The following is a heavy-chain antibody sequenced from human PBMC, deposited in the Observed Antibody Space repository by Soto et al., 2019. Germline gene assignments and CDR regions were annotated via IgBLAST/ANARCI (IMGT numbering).Heavy chain of an antibody. CDR1: GFSFSTHG. Sequence: QVQLVESGGGVVRPGRSLRLSCAATGFSFSTHGMHWVRQAPGKGLEWVAVIVNDGSEQQYADSVKGRFTISRDKARNILYRQMYNVRAEDTALYYGARDDLYVYNGLDLWGQGTLFTVSS. CDR2: IVNDGSEQ. J-gene: IGHJ5*02. D-gene: IGHD5-18*01. V-gene: IGHV3-33*01. CDR3: ARDDLYVYNGLDL.